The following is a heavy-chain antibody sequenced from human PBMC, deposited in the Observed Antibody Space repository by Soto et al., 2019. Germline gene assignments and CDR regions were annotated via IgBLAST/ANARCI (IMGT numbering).Heavy chain of an antibody. CDR1: GYTFTNNY. D-gene: IGHD1-1*01. J-gene: IGHJ6*02. Sequence: GGPVKVSRKASGYTFTNNYMHRVRQAPGQGLEWMGWINPNSGGTNYAQKFQGWVTMTRDTSISTAYMELSRLRSDDTAVYYCARDPGPNWNDGVDYYGMDVWGQGTTVTVSS. V-gene: IGHV1-2*04. CDR2: INPNSGGT. CDR3: ARDPGPNWNDGVDYYGMDV.